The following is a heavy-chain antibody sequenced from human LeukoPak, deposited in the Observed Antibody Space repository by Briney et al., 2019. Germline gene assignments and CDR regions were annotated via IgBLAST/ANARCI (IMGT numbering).Heavy chain of an antibody. V-gene: IGHV3-74*01. CDR1: GFTFSSYW. J-gene: IGHJ6*03. CDR3: ATSGTVARYYYYYMDV. D-gene: IGHD1-14*01. CDR2: INSDGSST. Sequence: GGSLRLSCAASGFTFSSYWMHWVRQAPGKGLVWVSRINSDGSSTSYADSVKGRFTISRDNAKNTLYLQMNSLRAEDTAVYYCATSGTVARYYYYYMDVWGKGTTVTASS.